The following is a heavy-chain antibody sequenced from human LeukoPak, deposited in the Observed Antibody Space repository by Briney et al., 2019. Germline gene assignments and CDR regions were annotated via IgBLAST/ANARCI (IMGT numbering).Heavy chain of an antibody. D-gene: IGHD3-22*01. Sequence: PSETLSLTCTVSGGSISSSSYYWGWIRQPPGKGLEWIGRIYTSGSTNYNPSLKSRVTMSVDTSKNQFSLELSSVTAADTAVYYCAREDDYYDSSGYYRYWGQGTLVTVSS. V-gene: IGHV4-39*07. CDR1: GGSISSSSYY. CDR2: IYTSGST. J-gene: IGHJ4*02. CDR3: AREDDYYDSSGYYRY.